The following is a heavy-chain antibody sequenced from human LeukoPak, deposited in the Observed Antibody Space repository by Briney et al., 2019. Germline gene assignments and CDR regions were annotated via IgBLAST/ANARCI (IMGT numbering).Heavy chain of an antibody. Sequence: SETLSLTCAVYGGSFSGYYWSWIRQPPGKGLEWIGEIYHSGSTNYNPSLKSRVTISVDKSKNQFSLKLSSVTAADTAVYYCARGYYDSSGYYYPFDYWGQGTLVTVSS. V-gene: IGHV4-34*01. CDR3: ARGYYDSSGYYYPFDY. CDR2: IYHSGST. J-gene: IGHJ4*02. CDR1: GGSFSGYY. D-gene: IGHD3-22*01.